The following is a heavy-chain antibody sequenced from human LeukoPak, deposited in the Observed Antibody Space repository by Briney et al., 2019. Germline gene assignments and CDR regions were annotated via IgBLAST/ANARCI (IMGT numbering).Heavy chain of an antibody. CDR3: AREDIAVAGTYFDP. V-gene: IGHV1-69*05. D-gene: IGHD6-19*01. CDR2: IIPIFGAA. J-gene: IGHJ5*02. CDR1: GGTFSSYA. Sequence: AASVKVSCKASGGTFSSYAISWVRQAPGQGLEWMGGIIPIFGAANYAQKFQGRVTITTDESTSTVYMELSSLRSEDTAVYYCAREDIAVAGTYFDPWGQGTLVTVSS.